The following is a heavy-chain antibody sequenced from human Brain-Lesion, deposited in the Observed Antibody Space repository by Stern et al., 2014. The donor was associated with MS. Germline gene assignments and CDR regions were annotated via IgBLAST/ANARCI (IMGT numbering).Heavy chain of an antibody. D-gene: IGHD1-26*01. CDR3: ATLSPGAGGNYYRHFDY. Sequence: VQLLESGAEVKKPGASVKVSCKVSGYTLTELSMHWVRQAPRKGLEWMGGFEPEDGETIYAQKFQGRVTMTEYTSKDTAYMELSRLRSEDTAVYYCATLSPGAGGNYYRHFDYWGQGTLVTVSS. J-gene: IGHJ4*02. CDR2: FEPEDGET. CDR1: GYTLTELS. V-gene: IGHV1-24*01.